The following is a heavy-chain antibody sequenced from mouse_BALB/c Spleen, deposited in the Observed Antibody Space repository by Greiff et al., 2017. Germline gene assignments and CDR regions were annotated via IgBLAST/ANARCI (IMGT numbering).Heavy chain of an antibody. CDR2: ILPGSGST. D-gene: IGHD2-10*02. J-gene: IGHJ4*01. Sequence: VKLVESGAELMKPGASVKISCKATGYTFSSYWIEWVKQRPGHGLEWIGEILPGSGSTNYNEKFKGKATFTADTSSNTAYMQLSSLTSEDSAVYYCAEEYGNPGAMDYWGQGTSVTVSS. V-gene: IGHV1-9*01. CDR1: GYTFSSYW. CDR3: AEEYGNPGAMDY.